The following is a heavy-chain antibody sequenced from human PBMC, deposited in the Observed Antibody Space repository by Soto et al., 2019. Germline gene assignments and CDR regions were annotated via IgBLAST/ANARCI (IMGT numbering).Heavy chain of an antibody. CDR2: AGAYNGNT. J-gene: IGHJ6*02. Sequence: QVQLVQSGVEVKKPGASVQVSCTASGYTFTSYDITWVRQAPGQGLEWMGRAGAYNGNTYYAQKLQGTVTMITDTSTSTAYMELTSLESDDTAVYYCGRIGAGGAVDVWGQGTTVTVSS. V-gene: IGHV1-18*04. CDR3: GRIGAGGAVDV. CDR1: GYTFTSYD. D-gene: IGHD3-3*01.